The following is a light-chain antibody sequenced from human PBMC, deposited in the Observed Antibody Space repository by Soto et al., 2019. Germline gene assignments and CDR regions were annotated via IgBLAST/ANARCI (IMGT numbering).Light chain of an antibody. CDR2: EVS. CDR1: SSDVGDYDF. CDR3: SSFTSTSTLVV. V-gene: IGLV2-14*01. Sequence: QSALTQPASVSGSPGQSITISCTGSSSDVGDYDFVSWYQQHPGKAPKLIIYEVSDRPSGVSNRFSGSKSGNTASLTISGIQAEDDAHYYCSSFTSTSTLVVFGGGTKLTVL. J-gene: IGLJ2*01.